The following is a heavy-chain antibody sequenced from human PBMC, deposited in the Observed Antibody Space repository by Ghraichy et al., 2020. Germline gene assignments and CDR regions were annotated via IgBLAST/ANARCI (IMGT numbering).Heavy chain of an antibody. V-gene: IGHV4-31*01. CDR3: ARVTVTTAYYYYYYMDV. D-gene: IGHD4-11*01. J-gene: IGHJ6*03. CDR1: GGSISSGGYY. Sequence: SETLSLTCTVSGGSISSGGYYWSWIRQHPGKGLEWIGYIYYSGSTYYNPSLKSLVTISVDTSKNQFSLKLSSVTAADTAVYYCARVTVTTAYYYYYYMDVWGKGTTVTVSS. CDR2: IYYSGST.